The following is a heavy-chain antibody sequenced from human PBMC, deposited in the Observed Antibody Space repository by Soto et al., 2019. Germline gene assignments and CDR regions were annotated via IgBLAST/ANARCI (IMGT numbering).Heavy chain of an antibody. CDR2: ISAYNGNT. CDR3: ARSIVVVPAAIPNWFDP. Sequence: ASVKVSCKASGYTFTNFGISWVRQAPGQGLEWMGWISAYNGNTNYAQKLQGRVTMTTDTSTSTAYMELRSLRSDDTAVYYCARSIVVVPAAIPNWFDPWGQGTLVTVSS. CDR1: GYTFTNFG. J-gene: IGHJ5*02. V-gene: IGHV1-18*01. D-gene: IGHD2-2*01.